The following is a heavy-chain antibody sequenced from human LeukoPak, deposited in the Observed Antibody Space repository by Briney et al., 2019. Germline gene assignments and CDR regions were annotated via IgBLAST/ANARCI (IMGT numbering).Heavy chain of an antibody. J-gene: IGHJ4*02. Sequence: PGGSLRLSCAASGFTFSSYEMNWVRQAPGKGLEWVSSISSSSSYIYYADSVKGRFTISRDNAKNSLYLQMNSLRAEDTAVYYCARIYSGYVTIKERGDDYWGQGTLVTVSS. CDR3: ARIYSGYVTIKERGDDY. V-gene: IGHV3-21*01. CDR1: GFTFSSYE. CDR2: ISSSSSYI. D-gene: IGHD5-12*01.